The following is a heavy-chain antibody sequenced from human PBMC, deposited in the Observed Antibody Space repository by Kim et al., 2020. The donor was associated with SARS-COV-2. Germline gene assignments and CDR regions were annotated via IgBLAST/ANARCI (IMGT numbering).Heavy chain of an antibody. CDR3: ARSGGYSYGPFDY. CDR1: GGTFSSYA. V-gene: IGHV1-69*13. CDR2: IIPIFGTA. J-gene: IGHJ4*02. D-gene: IGHD5-18*01. Sequence: SVKVSCKASGGTFSSYAISWVRQAPGQGLEWMGGIIPIFGTANYAQKFQGRVTITADESTSTAYMELSSLRSEHTAVYYCARSGGYSYGPFDYWGQGTLVTVSS.